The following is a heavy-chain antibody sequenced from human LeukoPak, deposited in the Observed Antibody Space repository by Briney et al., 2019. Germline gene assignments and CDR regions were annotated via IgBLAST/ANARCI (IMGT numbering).Heavy chain of an antibody. CDR2: IIPIFGTA. J-gene: IGHJ4*02. CDR1: GGTFSSYA. V-gene: IGHV1-69*05. D-gene: IGHD4-11*01. CDR3: ARESVTTRVFDY. Sequence: AASVTVSCKASGGTFSSYAISWVRQAPGHGLEWMGGIIPIFGTANYAQQFQVRVTITTAKSTSTAYMELSSLRSEDTAVYYCARESVTTRVFDYWGQGTLVTVSS.